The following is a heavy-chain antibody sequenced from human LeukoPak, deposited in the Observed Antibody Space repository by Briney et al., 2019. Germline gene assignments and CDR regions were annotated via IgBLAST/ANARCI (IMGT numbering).Heavy chain of an antibody. CDR2: INPSGGST. D-gene: IGHD3-16*01. CDR1: GYTFTSYY. V-gene: IGHV1-46*01. Sequence: ASVKVSCKASGYTFTSYYMHWVRQAPGQGLEWMGIINPSGGSTSYAQKFQGRVTMTRDMSTSTVYTELSSLRSEDTAVYYCARGGEGHVFDYWGQGTLVTVSS. CDR3: ARGGEGHVFDY. J-gene: IGHJ4*02.